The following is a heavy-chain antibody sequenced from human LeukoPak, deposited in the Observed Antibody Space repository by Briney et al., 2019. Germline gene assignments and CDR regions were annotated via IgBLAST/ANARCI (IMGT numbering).Heavy chain of an antibody. D-gene: IGHD2-21*02. V-gene: IGHV3-23*01. CDR2: ISGSGGST. J-gene: IGHJ4*02. Sequence: VGSLRLSCAASGFTFSSYAMSWVRQAPGKGLEWVSAISGSGGSTYYADSVKGRFTISRDNSKNTLYLQMNSLRAEDTAVYYCAKSFVVVTALDYWGQGTLVTVSS. CDR3: AKSFVVVTALDY. CDR1: GFTFSSYA.